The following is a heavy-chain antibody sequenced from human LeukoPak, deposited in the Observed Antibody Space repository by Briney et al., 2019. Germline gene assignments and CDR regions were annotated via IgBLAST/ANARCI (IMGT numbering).Heavy chain of an antibody. V-gene: IGHV3-48*03. Sequence: GGSLRLSCAASGFTFSSYEMNWVRQAPGKGLEWVSYISSSGTTIYYADSVKGRFTISRDNSKNTLYLQMNSLRAEDTAVYYCAKDREDSTISTVRDGYNYGINYWGQGTLVTVSS. CDR3: AKDREDSTISTVRDGYNYGINY. D-gene: IGHD5-24*01. CDR1: GFTFSSYE. CDR2: ISSSGTTI. J-gene: IGHJ4*02.